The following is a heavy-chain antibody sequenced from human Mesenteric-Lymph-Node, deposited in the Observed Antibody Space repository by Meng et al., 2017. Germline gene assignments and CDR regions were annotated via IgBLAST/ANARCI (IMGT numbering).Heavy chain of an antibody. V-gene: IGHV3-9*01. CDR2: ISWNSVPI. CDR3: ASSDH. J-gene: IGHJ5*02. CDR1: GLTFDDYA. Sequence: SLKISCAASGLTFDDYAMHWVRQAPGKGLEWVSSISWNSVPIEYADSVRGRFTISRDNAKNSLFLQMNSLRTEDTALYYCASSDHWGQGTLVTVSS.